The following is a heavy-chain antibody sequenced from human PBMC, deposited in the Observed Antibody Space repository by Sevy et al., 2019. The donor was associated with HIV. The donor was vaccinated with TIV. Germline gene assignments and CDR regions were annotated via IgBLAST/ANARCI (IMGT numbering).Heavy chain of an antibody. D-gene: IGHD3-22*01. CDR2: FDPEDGET. CDR3: ATAREYYSDSSGYLDY. Sequence: ASVKVSCKVSGYTLTELSMHWVRQAPGKGLEWMGRFDPEDGETIYAQKFQGRVTMTEDTSTDKAYMGLSSLRSEDTAVYYCATAREYYSDSSGYLDYWGQGALVTVSS. J-gene: IGHJ4*02. V-gene: IGHV1-24*01. CDR1: GYTLTELS.